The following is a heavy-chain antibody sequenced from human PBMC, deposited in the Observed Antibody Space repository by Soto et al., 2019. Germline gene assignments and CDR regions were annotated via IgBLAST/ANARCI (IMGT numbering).Heavy chain of an antibody. Sequence: HPGGSLRLSCAASGFTFSSYSMNWVRQAPGKGLDWVSYISSSSSTIYYADSVKGRFTISRDNAKNSLYLQMNSLRAEDTAVYYCARDPDLGSGYLPPSNWFDPWGQGTLVTVSS. J-gene: IGHJ5*02. V-gene: IGHV3-48*01. CDR2: ISSSSSTI. CDR3: ARDPDLGSGYLPPSNWFDP. D-gene: IGHD6-13*01. CDR1: GFTFSSYS.